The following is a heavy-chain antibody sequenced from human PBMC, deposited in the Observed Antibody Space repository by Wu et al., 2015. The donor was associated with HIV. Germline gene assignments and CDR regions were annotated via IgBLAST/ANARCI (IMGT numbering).Heavy chain of an antibody. CDR3: ARDLVPYYGGNSCLDY. V-gene: IGHV1-18*01. CDR1: GYTFTTYG. J-gene: IGHJ4*02. Sequence: QLVQSGAEVKKPGASVKVSCKASGYTFTTYGITWVRQAPGQGLEWMGWISANNGNTLHAQKFQGRVTMTTDTSTNTAYMEMASLKSDDTAVYFCARDLVPYYGGNSCLDYWGQGTWSPSPQ. D-gene: IGHD4-23*01. CDR2: ISANNGNT.